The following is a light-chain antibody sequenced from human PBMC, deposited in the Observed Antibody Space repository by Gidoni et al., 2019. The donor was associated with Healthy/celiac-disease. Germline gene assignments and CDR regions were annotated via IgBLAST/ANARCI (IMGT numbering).Light chain of an antibody. V-gene: IGKV3-11*01. CDR2: DAS. CDR1: QSVSSY. J-gene: IGKJ4*01. Sequence: EIVFTPSPATLSLSPGERATLSCRASQSVSSYLAWYQQQPGQAPRLLIYDASNRATGIPARFSGSGSGTDFTLTISSLEPEDFAVYYCQQRSNWPGKLTFGGXTKVEIK. CDR3: QQRSNWPGKLT.